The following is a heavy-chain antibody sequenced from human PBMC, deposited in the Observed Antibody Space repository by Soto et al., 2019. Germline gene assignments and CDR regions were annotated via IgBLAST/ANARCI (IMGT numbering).Heavy chain of an antibody. J-gene: IGHJ4*02. CDR3: ATGGYSYGWGY. D-gene: IGHD5-18*01. CDR2: VNPAGSAS. Sequence: EVQLVESGGGLVQPGGSLRLSCVGSGFTFSNYWMHWVRQVPGKGPVWVSRVNPAGSASSYADFVKGRFTVSRDNAKNTLYLKMNSLGADDTAVYYCATGGYSYGWGYWGQGTLVTVSS. CDR1: GFTFSNYW. V-gene: IGHV3-74*01.